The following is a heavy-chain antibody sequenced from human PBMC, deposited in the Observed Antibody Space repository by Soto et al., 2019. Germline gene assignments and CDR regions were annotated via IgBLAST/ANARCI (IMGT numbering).Heavy chain of an antibody. D-gene: IGHD3-16*01. J-gene: IGHJ4*02. CDR1: GGPIRSGSHY. Sequence: PSETLSLTCTVSGGPIRSGSHYWSWIRQHPGKGLEWIGYIYYSGSTYYNPSLKSRITISISTSKNQFSLKLTSVTAADTAVYYCAREGGGGIDYWGQGTMVTVSS. CDR3: AREGGGGIDY. CDR2: IYYSGST. V-gene: IGHV4-31*03.